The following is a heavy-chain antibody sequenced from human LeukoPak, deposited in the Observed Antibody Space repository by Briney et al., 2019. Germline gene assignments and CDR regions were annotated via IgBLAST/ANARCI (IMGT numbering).Heavy chain of an antibody. CDR2: IHRDDKT. CDR3: AREVISTPSYFDY. D-gene: IGHD2-2*01. CDR1: GFTVSSSF. V-gene: IGHV3-53*01. J-gene: IGHJ4*02. Sequence: PGGSLRLSCAASGFTVSSSFIYWVRRAPGKGLEWVSFIHRDDKTYYADSVKGRFTMSRDSSKNTLYLQMNSLGADDTAVYYCAREVISTPSYFDYWGQGILVTVFS.